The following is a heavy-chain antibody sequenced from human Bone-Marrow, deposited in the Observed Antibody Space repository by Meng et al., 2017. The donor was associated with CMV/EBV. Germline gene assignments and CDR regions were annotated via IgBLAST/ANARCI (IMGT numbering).Heavy chain of an antibody. V-gene: IGHV1-18*01. CDR1: GYTFTSYG. CDR3: ARDGGWDQPSRPDL. D-gene: IGHD1-26*01. CDR2: ISAYNGNT. Sequence: ASAKVSSKASGYTFTSYGISLVRQAPGQGLEGMGWISAYNGNTNNAQKIQGRVNMTIDISTSTAYLEVRDLRQDDTAVYYCARDGGWDQPSRPDLWGQGTLVTVSS. J-gene: IGHJ5*02.